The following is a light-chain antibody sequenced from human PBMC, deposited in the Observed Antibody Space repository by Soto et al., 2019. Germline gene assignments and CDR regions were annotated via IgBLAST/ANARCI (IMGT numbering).Light chain of an antibody. CDR2: GAS. V-gene: IGKV3-15*01. Sequence: EIVMTQSPATLSVSPGERATLSCRASQSVSSNLAWYQQKPGQAPRLLIYGASTRATGIPARFSGSGSGTEFTLTISSLQSEDFAVYYCQQYNNWPPYIFGQGNKLEIK. J-gene: IGKJ2*01. CDR1: QSVSSN. CDR3: QQYNNWPPYI.